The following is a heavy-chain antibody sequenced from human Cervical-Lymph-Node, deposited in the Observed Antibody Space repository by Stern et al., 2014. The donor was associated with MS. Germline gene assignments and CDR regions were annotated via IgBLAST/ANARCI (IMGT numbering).Heavy chain of an antibody. D-gene: IGHD2-2*01. Sequence: QLQLQESGPGLVKPSGTLSLTCAVSGASISTDNWWCWVRQPPGKRLGWIGEVYHSGSANYNPSLKSRVTMSVDESKNQFSLRLTSVTAADTAVYYCARDFEFQLLCDWGQGALVTVSS. CDR1: GASISTDNW. J-gene: IGHJ4*02. CDR3: ARDFEFQLLCD. V-gene: IGHV4-4*02. CDR2: VYHSGSA.